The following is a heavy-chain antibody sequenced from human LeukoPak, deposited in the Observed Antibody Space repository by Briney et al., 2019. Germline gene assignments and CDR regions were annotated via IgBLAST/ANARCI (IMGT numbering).Heavy chain of an antibody. CDR2: IKQDGSEK. J-gene: IGHJ3*02. CDR3: AGGYVDDAFDM. Sequence: GGSLRLSCAASGFTFSRYWMSWVRQAPGKGLEGVANIKQDGSEKYYVDSVKGRFTISRDNAKDSVYLQMNSLRAEDTAVYYCAGGYVDDAFDMWGQGTLVTVSS. V-gene: IGHV3-7*01. CDR1: GFTFSRYW. D-gene: IGHD5-12*01.